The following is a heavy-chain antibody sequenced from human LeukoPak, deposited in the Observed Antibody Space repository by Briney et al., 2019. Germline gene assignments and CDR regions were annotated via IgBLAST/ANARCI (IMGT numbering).Heavy chain of an antibody. D-gene: IGHD6-13*01. J-gene: IGHJ4*02. Sequence: PGGSLRLSCAASGFTFSRYWMSWVRQAPGKGLEWVANINQDGNVQYYMDSVKGRFTISRDNAQSSLYLQMNSLRADDTGVYYCAGADSGSWDFGRGAQGTLVTVSS. CDR2: INQDGNVQ. CDR1: GFTFSRYW. V-gene: IGHV3-7*04. CDR3: AGADSGSWDFGR.